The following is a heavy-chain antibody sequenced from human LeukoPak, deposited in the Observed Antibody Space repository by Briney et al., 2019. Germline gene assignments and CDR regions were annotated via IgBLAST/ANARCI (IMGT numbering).Heavy chain of an antibody. D-gene: IGHD6-13*01. CDR1: GFTFSSYS. V-gene: IGHV3-21*01. CDR3: ARGPTTLAAAGTFDY. J-gene: IGHJ4*02. Sequence: GGSLRLSCAASGFTFSSYSMNWVRQAPGKGLECVSSISSSSSYIYYADSVKGRFTISRDNAKNSPYLQMNSLRAEDTAVYYCARGPTTLAAAGTFDYWGQGTLVTVSS. CDR2: ISSSSSYI.